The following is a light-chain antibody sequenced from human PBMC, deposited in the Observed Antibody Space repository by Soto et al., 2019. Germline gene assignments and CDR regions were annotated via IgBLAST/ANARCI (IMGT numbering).Light chain of an antibody. J-gene: IGKJ1*01. Sequence: EIVLTQSPDTLSLSPGERATLSCRASQNVDNSFLAWYQQKPGQAPSLLIYGTFSSATGIPDRFSGSGSGTDFTLTISRLEPEDFAVYYCQQYASSPRTFGQGTKVQIE. CDR3: QQYASSPRT. CDR1: QNVDNSF. CDR2: GTF. V-gene: IGKV3-20*01.